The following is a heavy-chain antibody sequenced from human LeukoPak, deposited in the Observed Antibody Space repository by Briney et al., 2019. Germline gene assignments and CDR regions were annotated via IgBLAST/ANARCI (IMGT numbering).Heavy chain of an antibody. CDR3: ARDLNIEVVPDVSNYDAFDI. Sequence: GESLRLSCAASGFTFSSYWMSWVRQAPGQGLEWVANIKYDGSKKYYVDSVKGRFTISTDNAKNSLYLQMNSLRAEDTAVYYCARDLNIEVVPDVSNYDAFDIRGQGTMVTVSS. D-gene: IGHD2-2*01. V-gene: IGHV3-7*01. CDR2: IKYDGSKK. CDR1: GFTFSSYW. J-gene: IGHJ3*02.